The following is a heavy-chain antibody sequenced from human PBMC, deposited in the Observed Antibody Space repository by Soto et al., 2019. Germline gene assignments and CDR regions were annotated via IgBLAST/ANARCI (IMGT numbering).Heavy chain of an antibody. V-gene: IGHV5-51*01. D-gene: IGHD3-16*02. Sequence: PXQSMKISCNVCGYSVTSYWIGWVRQMPGKGLEWMGIIYPGDSDTRYSPSFEGQVTISADKSISTAYLKWSSLKASDIAMYYCARHLSDYVWGSYRYIDAFDIWGQGTMVTVSS. CDR2: IYPGDSDT. CDR3: ARHLSDYVWGSYRYIDAFDI. CDR1: GYSVTSYW. J-gene: IGHJ3*02.